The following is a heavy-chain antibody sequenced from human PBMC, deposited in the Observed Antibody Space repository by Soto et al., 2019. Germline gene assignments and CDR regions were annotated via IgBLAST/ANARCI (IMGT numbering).Heavy chain of an antibody. V-gene: IGHV3-23*01. CDR2: ISGSATRT. CDR3: ARSLSALFSLGDFNY. CDR1: GFTFSRYA. Sequence: EVHLLESGGGLVQPGGSLRLSCAASGFTFSRYALNWVRQAPGKGLEWVAEISGSATRTSYAPSVKGRFIIPSDSSKNTFYLLMNRLRAEDTAMYYCARSLSALFSLGDFNYWGQGALVTVSS. J-gene: IGHJ4*02. D-gene: IGHD2-21*01.